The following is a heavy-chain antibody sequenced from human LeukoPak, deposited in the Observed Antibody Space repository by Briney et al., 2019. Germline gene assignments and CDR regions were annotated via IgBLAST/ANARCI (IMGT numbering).Heavy chain of an antibody. CDR1: GFTVSSYA. CDR2: ISSSSSYI. D-gene: IGHD3-16*01. CDR3: ARGGGRYDHVWRGMDV. V-gene: IGHV3-21*01. J-gene: IGHJ6*02. Sequence: GGSLRLSCAASGFTVSSYAMSWVRQAPGKGLEWVSSISSSSSYIYYADSVKGRFTISRDNAKNSLYLQMNSLRAEDTAVYYCARGGGRYDHVWRGMDVWGQGTTVTVSS.